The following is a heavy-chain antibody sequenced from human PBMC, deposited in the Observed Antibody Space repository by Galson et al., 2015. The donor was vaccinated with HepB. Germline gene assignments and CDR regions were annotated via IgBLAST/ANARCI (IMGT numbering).Heavy chain of an antibody. CDR1: GFTFGSSP. V-gene: IGHV3-23*01. J-gene: IGHJ6*02. CDR2: ITPRPDRT. CDR3: AKGDWMDV. D-gene: IGHD2-21*02. Sequence: SLRLSCAGSGFTFGSSPMTWVRQAPGKGLDWVSAITPRPDRTFYADSVRGRFTISRDNSRNTLYLQMNSLRAEDTAVYFCAKGDWMDVWGQGTTVTVSS.